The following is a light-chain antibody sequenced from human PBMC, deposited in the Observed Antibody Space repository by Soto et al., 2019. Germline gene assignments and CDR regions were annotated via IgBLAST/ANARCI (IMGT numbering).Light chain of an antibody. Sequence: IVWTHSPATLSFSPGEIATLSFGASQSVSIYLAWYQQRPCQAPRLLIYAASTRATGIPARFSGSGSGTEFTLTISSLQSEDFAVYYCQQYNNWPRTFGQGTKVDI. CDR2: AAS. J-gene: IGKJ1*01. V-gene: IGKV3-15*01. CDR3: QQYNNWPRT. CDR1: QSVSIY.